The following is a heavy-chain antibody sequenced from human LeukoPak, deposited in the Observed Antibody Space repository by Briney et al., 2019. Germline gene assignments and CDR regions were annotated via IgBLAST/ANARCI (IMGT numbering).Heavy chain of an antibody. CDR3: ARRLGYCSSTSCPEVGFYMDV. D-gene: IGHD2-2*01. CDR1: GFTFSSYS. V-gene: IGHV3-48*04. J-gene: IGHJ6*03. Sequence: GGSLRLSCAASGFTFSSYSMNWVRQAPGKGLEWVSYISSSSSTIYYAGSVKGRFTISRDNAKNSLYLQMNSLRAEDTAVYYCARRLGYCSSTSCPEVGFYMDVWGKGTTVTVSS. CDR2: ISSSSSTI.